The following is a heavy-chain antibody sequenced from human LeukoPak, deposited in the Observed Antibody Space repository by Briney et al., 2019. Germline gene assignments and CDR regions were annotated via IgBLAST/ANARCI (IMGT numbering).Heavy chain of an antibody. CDR3: ARGHNWNDGQDY. CDR2: IYHSGST. D-gene: IGHD1-20*01. Sequence: PSETLSLTCAVSGDSISSTNWWSWVRQPPGEGLEWIGEIYHSGSTNYNPSLKSRLTMSLDASKKQISLSLSSVTAADTAVYFCARGHNWNDGQDYWGQGILVIVSS. V-gene: IGHV4-4*02. CDR1: GDSISSTNW. J-gene: IGHJ4*02.